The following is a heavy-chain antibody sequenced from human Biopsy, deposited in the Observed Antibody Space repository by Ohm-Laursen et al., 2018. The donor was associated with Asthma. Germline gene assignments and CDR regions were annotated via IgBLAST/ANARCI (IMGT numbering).Heavy chain of an antibody. D-gene: IGHD6-13*01. CDR1: SGSGGYMRSGNYY. CDR2: IHKNGIG. V-gene: IGHV4-39*01. CDR3: ARQKLAAAEGPFDL. Sequence: SETLSLTCSLSSGSGGYMRSGNYYWGWIRQPPGKGLEWVGSIHKNGIGYYKSSLKSRLTISVDTPKNQFSRKVTSVTAADTAVYYCARQKLAAAEGPFDLWGQGTMVTVSS. J-gene: IGHJ3*01.